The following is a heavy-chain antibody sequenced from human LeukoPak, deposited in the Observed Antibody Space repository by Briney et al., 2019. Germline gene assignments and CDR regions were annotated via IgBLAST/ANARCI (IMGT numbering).Heavy chain of an antibody. D-gene: IGHD3-10*01. Sequence: GGSLRLSCAASGFTFSSYAMSWVRQAPGEGREWVSSISGGGGSTYYADSMEGSFTISRDNPKNTLYMHVNSLRAEDTAVYYCAKMDYGSGSYYVLISPDYWGQGTLVTVSS. V-gene: IGHV3-23*01. CDR2: ISGGGGST. CDR3: AKMDYGSGSYYVLISPDY. CDR1: GFTFSSYA. J-gene: IGHJ4*02.